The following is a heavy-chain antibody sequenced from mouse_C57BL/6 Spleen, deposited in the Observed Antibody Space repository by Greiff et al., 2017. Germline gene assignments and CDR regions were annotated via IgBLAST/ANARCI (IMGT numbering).Heavy chain of an antibody. CDR1: GYTFTSYW. Sequence: VQLQQPGAELVRPGSSVKLSCKASGYTFTSYWMDWVKQRPGQGLEWIGNIYPSASNTHYNQKFKDKATLTVDKSTSTAYMQLNSLTSEDSAVYDCARGSEWYIGDWGTGTTHTVSS. J-gene: IGHJ1*03. V-gene: IGHV1-61*01. CDR2: IYPSASNT. CDR3: ARGSEWYIGD.